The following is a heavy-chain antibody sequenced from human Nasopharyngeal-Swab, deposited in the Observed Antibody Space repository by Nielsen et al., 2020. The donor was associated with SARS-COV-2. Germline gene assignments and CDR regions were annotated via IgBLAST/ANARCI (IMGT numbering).Heavy chain of an antibody. V-gene: IGHV3-7*01. J-gene: IGHJ4*02. D-gene: IGHD4-17*01. CDR3: ASSVSGDDGALDY. CDR1: GFTFSSYW. CDR2: IKQDGSEK. Sequence: GGSLRLSCAASGFTFSSYWMSWVRQAPGKGLEWVANIKQDGSEKYYVDSVKGRFTISRDNAKNSLYLQMNSLRAEDTAVYYCASSVSGDDGALDYWGQGTLVTVSS.